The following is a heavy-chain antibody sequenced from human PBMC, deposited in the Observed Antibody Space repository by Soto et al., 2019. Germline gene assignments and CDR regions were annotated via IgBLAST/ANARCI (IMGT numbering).Heavy chain of an antibody. V-gene: IGHV1-2*04. Sequence: ASVKVSCKASGYTFTGYYMHWVRQAPGQGLEWMGWINPNSGGTNYAQKFQGWVTMTRDTSISTAYMELIRLGSDETAVYYCARNTRSSGWYFPDYGMDVWGQGTTVTVSS. CDR1: GYTFTGYY. CDR2: INPNSGGT. CDR3: ARNTRSSGWYFPDYGMDV. D-gene: IGHD6-19*01. J-gene: IGHJ6*02.